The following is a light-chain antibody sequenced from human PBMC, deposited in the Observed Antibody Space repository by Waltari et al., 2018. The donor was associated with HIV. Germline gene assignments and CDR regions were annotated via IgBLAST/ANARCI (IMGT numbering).Light chain of an antibody. Sequence: DIQMTQSPSTLSASVRDSFTITCRASESVSSWLAWYQQKPGKAPKLLINKASSLGSGVPSRFSGSGSGTEFTLTISSLQPDDFATYYCQQYYTYPWTFGQGTKVEIK. CDR3: QQYYTYPWT. V-gene: IGKV1-5*03. CDR1: ESVSSW. CDR2: KAS. J-gene: IGKJ1*01.